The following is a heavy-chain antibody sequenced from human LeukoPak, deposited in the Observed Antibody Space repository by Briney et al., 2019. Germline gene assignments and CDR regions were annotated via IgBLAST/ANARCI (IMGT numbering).Heavy chain of an antibody. CDR3: ARVRYSYGLNYFDY. CDR2: IYHSGST. D-gene: IGHD5-18*01. Sequence: SETLSHTCAVSGGSISSGGYSWSWIRQPPGKGLEWIGYIYHSGSTYYNPSLKSRVTISVDRSKNQCSLKLSSVTAADTAVYYCARVRYSYGLNYFDYWGQGTLVTVSS. V-gene: IGHV4-30-2*01. CDR1: GGSISSGGYS. J-gene: IGHJ4*02.